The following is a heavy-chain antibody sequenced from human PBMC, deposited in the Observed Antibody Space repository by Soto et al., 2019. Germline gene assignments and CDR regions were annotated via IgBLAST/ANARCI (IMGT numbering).Heavy chain of an antibody. CDR1: GYTFTSYG. CDR3: ARDVSLIAAAAWV. Sequence: QVHLVQSGAEVKKPGASVKVSCKPSGYTFTSYGVSWVRQAPGQGLEWMGWISAYNGNTNYAQKFQGRVTMTTDTPTSTVYMELRSLRSDDTAVYYCARDVSLIAAAAWVWGQGTLVTVSS. CDR2: ISAYNGNT. V-gene: IGHV1-18*01. J-gene: IGHJ4*02. D-gene: IGHD6-13*01.